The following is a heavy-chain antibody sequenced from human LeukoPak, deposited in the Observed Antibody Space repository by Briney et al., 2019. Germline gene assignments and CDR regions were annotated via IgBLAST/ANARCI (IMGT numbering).Heavy chain of an antibody. CDR3: ANLLIMCPTYDS. J-gene: IGHJ4*02. CDR1: GFTYIRIC. V-gene: IGHV3-7*01. Sequence: PGGSLTLSYEACGFTYIRICMIGARQAPGRGLDWVASINPDGDQIHYADSVRDRFIITRDNSKNSLYLQMSSLGAEDTAVYYCANLLIMCPTYDSWGQGTLVIVSS. D-gene: IGHD3-10*01. CDR2: INPDGDQI.